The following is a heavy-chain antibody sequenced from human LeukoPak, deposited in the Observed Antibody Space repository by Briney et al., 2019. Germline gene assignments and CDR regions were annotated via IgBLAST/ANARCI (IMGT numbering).Heavy chain of an antibody. CDR3: AKVWGYLDWLSSYFDY. V-gene: IGHV3-23*01. J-gene: IGHJ4*02. Sequence: GGSLRLSCAASGFTFSSYAMSWVRQAPGKGLEWVSAISCSGGSTYYADSVKGRFTISRDNSKNTLYLQMNSLRAEDTALYYCAKVWGYLDWLSSYFDYWGQGTLVTVSS. D-gene: IGHD3-9*01. CDR2: ISCSGGST. CDR1: GFTFSSYA.